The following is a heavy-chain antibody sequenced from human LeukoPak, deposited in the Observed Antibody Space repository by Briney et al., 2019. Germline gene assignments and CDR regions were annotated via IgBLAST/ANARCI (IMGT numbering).Heavy chain of an antibody. V-gene: IGHV3-7*01. CDR3: ARDRGYVLLWFGEPYYYYMDV. CDR2: IKQDGSEK. J-gene: IGHJ6*03. Sequence: PGGSLRLSCAASGFTFSSYWMSWVRQAPGKGLEWVANIKQDGSEKYYVDSVKGRFTISRDNAKNSLYLQMNSLRAEDTAVYYCARDRGYVLLWFGEPYYYYMDVWGKGTTVTISS. D-gene: IGHD3-10*01. CDR1: GFTFSSYW.